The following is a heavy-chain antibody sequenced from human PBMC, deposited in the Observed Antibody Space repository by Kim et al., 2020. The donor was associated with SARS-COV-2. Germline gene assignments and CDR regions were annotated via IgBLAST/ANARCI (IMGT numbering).Heavy chain of an antibody. CDR2: IKSKTDGGTT. CDR1: GFTFSNAW. V-gene: IGHV3-15*01. CDR3: TTHYGDYGRAYYFDY. D-gene: IGHD4-17*01. Sequence: GGSLRLSCAASGFTFSNAWMSWVRQAPGKGLEWVGRIKSKTDGGTTDYAAPVKGRFTISRDDSKNTLYLQMNSLKTEDTAVYYCTTHYGDYGRAYYFDYWGQGTLVTVSS. J-gene: IGHJ4*02.